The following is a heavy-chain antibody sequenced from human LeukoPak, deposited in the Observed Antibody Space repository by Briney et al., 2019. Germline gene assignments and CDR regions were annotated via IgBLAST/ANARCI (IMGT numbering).Heavy chain of an antibody. CDR2: IYYSRST. Sequence: SETLSLTCTVSGGSISSYYWSWIRQPPGKGLEWIGYIYYSRSTNYNPSLKSRVTISVDTSKNQFSLKLSSVTAADTAVYYCAGENLEYSYGLFDYWGQGTLVTVSS. CDR1: GGSISSYY. J-gene: IGHJ4*02. CDR3: AGENLEYSYGLFDY. D-gene: IGHD5-18*01. V-gene: IGHV4-59*08.